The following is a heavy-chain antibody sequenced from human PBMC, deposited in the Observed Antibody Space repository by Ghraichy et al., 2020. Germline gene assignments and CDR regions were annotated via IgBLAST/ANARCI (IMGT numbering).Heavy chain of an antibody. Sequence: SETLSLTCAVSGGSISSDGYSWSWIRQPPGKGLEWIGYMYHSGSTYYNPSLKSRVTISVDRSKNQLSLKLSSVTAADTAVYYCARDRNYYDSSGYYYPGYFDYWGQGTLVTVSS. CDR2: MYHSGST. V-gene: IGHV4-30-2*01. CDR3: ARDRNYYDSSGYYYPGYFDY. D-gene: IGHD3-22*01. CDR1: GGSISSDGYS. J-gene: IGHJ4*02.